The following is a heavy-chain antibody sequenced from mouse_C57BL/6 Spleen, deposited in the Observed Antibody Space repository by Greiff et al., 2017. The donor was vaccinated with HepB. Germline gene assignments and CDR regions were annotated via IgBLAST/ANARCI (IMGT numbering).Heavy chain of an antibody. Sequence: VQLQQPGAELVRPGTSVKLSCKASGYTFTSYWMHWVKQRPGQGLEWIGVIDPSDSYTNYNQKFKGKATLTVDTSSSTAYMQLSSLTSEDSAVYYCAHDYGSSYVSAWFDYWGQGTLVTVSA. V-gene: IGHV1-59*01. J-gene: IGHJ3*01. D-gene: IGHD1-1*01. CDR1: GYTFTSYW. CDR3: AHDYGSSYVSAWFDY. CDR2: IDPSDSYT.